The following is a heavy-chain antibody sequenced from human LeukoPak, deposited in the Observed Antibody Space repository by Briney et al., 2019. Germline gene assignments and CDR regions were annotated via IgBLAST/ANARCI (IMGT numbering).Heavy chain of an antibody. V-gene: IGHV1-18*01. J-gene: IGHJ6*02. CDR1: GYTFTSYG. D-gene: IGHD6-19*01. Sequence: ASVKVSCKASGYTFTSYGISWVRQAPGQGLEWMGWISAYNGNTNYAQKLQGRVTMTTDTSTSTAYMELRSLRSDDAAVYYCARDVGTRSPRQWLEYGMDVWGQGTTVTVSS. CDR3: ARDVGTRSPRQWLEYGMDV. CDR2: ISAYNGNT.